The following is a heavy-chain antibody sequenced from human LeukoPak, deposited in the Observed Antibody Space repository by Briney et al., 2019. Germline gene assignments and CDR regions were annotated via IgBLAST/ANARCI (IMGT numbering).Heavy chain of an antibody. V-gene: IGHV3-23*01. CDR3: ATFTIFGVVTSY. CDR2: ISGSGGST. D-gene: IGHD3-3*01. Sequence: PGGSLRLSCAASGFTFSSYSMNWVRQAPGKGLEWVSAISGSGGSTYYADSVKGRFTISRDNSKNTLYLQMNSLRAEDTAVYYCATFTIFGVVTSYWGQGTQVTVSS. CDR1: GFTFSSYS. J-gene: IGHJ4*02.